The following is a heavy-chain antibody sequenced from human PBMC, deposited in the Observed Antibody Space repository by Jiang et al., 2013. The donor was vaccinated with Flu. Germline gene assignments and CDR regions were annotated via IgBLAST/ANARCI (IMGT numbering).Heavy chain of an antibody. Sequence: KPSQTLSLTCTVSGGSISSGGYYWSWIRQHPGKGLEWIGYIYYSGSTYYNPSLKSRVTISVDTSKNQFSLKLSSVTAADTAVYYCAREGYSGSYYGYWGQGTLVTVSS. J-gene: IGHJ4*02. V-gene: IGHV4-31*03. CDR1: GGSISSGGYY. CDR3: AREGYSGSYYGY. CDR2: IYYSGST. D-gene: IGHD1-26*01.